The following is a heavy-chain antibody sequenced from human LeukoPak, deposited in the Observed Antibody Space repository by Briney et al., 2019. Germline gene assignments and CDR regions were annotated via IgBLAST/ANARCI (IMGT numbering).Heavy chain of an antibody. D-gene: IGHD3-10*01. CDR2: ISAYNGKT. V-gene: IGHV1-18*01. Sequence: RASVNVSCKASGYTFTSYGISWVRQAPGQGIEWMGWISAYNGKTNYGQMLQGRVTMTTDTSTTTAYMELRSLRSDDTAVYYCVREVTMVRGVITFYHYNGMDVWGQGTAVTVSS. J-gene: IGHJ6*02. CDR3: VREVTMVRGVITFYHYNGMDV. CDR1: GYTFTSYG.